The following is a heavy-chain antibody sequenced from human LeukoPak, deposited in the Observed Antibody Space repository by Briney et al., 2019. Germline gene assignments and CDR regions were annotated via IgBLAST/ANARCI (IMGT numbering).Heavy chain of an antibody. CDR1: GFTISANF. CDR3: ARDLSGYSYGFGGDL. V-gene: IGHV3-66*01. CDR2: MYSVGST. J-gene: IGHJ4*02. D-gene: IGHD5-18*01. Sequence: GGTLRLSCAVSGFTISANFMSWVRQAPGKGLEWVSIMYSVGSTFYADSVKGRFTISRDPSKNSLDLQMDSLRVDDTAVYYCARDLSGYSYGFGGDLWGQGTLVTVSS.